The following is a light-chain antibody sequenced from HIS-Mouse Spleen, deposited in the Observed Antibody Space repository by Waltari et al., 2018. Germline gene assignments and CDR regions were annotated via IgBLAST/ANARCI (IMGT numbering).Light chain of an antibody. CDR1: ALPKKY. CDR3: YSTDSSGNHRV. V-gene: IGLV3-10*01. J-gene: IGLJ2*01. CDR2: EDS. Sequence: SYKLTQPPSVSVSPGQTARITCSGDALPKKYAYWYQQKSGQAPVLVIYEDSKRPSGIPARFSGSSSGTMATLTISGAQVEDEADYYCYSTDSSGNHRVFGGGTKLTVL.